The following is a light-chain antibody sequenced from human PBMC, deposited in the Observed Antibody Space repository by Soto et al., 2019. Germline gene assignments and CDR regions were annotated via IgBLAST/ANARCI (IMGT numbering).Light chain of an antibody. CDR2: GAS. Sequence: EIVLVQSPGTLSLSPGERATLSCRASQSLAGSYLAWYQQKPGQAPRLLIDGASTRATGTPDRFSGSGSGTDFTLTISRLEPEDFGVYYCQQYGTSPPLTFGGGTKVEMK. CDR3: QQYGTSPPLT. CDR1: QSLAGSY. J-gene: IGKJ4*01. V-gene: IGKV3-20*01.